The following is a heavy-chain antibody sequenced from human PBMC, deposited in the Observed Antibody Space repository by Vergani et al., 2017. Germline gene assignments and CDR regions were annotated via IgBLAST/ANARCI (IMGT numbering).Heavy chain of an antibody. Sequence: QVQLQESGPGLVKPSQTLSLTCTVSGGSISSGSYYWSWIRQPAGKGLEWIGRIYTSGSTNYNPSLKSRVTISVDTSKNQFSLKLSSVTAADTAVYYCARDGKSRDCRSSRCYSWLRDSGQGTLVTVS. CDR1: GGSISSGSYY. V-gene: IGHV4-61*02. CDR2: IYTSGST. CDR3: ARDGKSRDCRSSRCYSWLRD. D-gene: IGHD2-2*01. J-gene: IGHJ4*02.